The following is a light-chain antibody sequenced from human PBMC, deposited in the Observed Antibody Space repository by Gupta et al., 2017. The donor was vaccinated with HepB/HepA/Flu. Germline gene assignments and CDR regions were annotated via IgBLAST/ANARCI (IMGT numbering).Light chain of an antibody. CDR3: QHYEYLPLPT. J-gene: IGKJ4*01. CDR2: DAS. V-gene: IGKV1-33*01. CDR1: QDISNY. Sequence: DIQMTQSPSSLSASVGDRVTITCQASQDISNYLNWYQQKPGKAPKLLIYDASNWETGVTSRYSGSGNGTDSTFTISIRQLEPIATYYCQHYEYLPLPTFGGGTKLEIK.